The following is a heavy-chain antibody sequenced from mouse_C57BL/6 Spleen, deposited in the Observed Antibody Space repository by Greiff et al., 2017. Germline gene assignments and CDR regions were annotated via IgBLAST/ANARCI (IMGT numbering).Heavy chain of an antibody. CDR2: ISSGSSTI. CDR1: GFTFSDYG. Sequence: DVQLLESGGGLVKPGGSLKLSCAASGFTFSDYGMHWVRQAPEKGLEWVAYISSGSSTIYYADTVKGRFTISRDNAKNTLFLQMTSLRSEDTAMYYCAQGVTRAWFAYWGQGTLVTVSA. J-gene: IGHJ3*01. D-gene: IGHD2-2*01. CDR3: AQGVTRAWFAY. V-gene: IGHV5-17*01.